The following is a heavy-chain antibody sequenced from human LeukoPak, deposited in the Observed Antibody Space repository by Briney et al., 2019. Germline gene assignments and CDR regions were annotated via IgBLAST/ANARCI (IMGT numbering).Heavy chain of an antibody. Sequence: SETLSLTSTVSGGSISNYYWSWIRQPAGMGLEWIGRIYASGSTNYNPSLESRVTMSVDTSNNQFSLNLSSVTAADTAVYYCARTSARGAQFDYWGQGTLVTVSS. CDR1: GGSISNYY. CDR3: ARTSARGAQFDY. V-gene: IGHV4-4*07. J-gene: IGHJ4*02. D-gene: IGHD3-10*01. CDR2: IYASGST.